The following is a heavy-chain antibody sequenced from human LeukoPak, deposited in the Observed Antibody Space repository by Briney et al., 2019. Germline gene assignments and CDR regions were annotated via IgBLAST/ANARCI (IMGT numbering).Heavy chain of an antibody. CDR3: ARSMVRGVIPFDY. J-gene: IGHJ4*02. V-gene: IGHV3-48*03. Sequence: GGSLRLSCAASGFTFSSYEMNWVRQAPGKGLEWVSYISSSGSTLYYADSVKGRFTISRDNAKNSLYLQMNSLRAEDTAVYYCARSMVRGVIPFDYWGQGTLVTVSS. CDR1: GFTFSSYE. CDR2: ISSSGSTL. D-gene: IGHD3-10*01.